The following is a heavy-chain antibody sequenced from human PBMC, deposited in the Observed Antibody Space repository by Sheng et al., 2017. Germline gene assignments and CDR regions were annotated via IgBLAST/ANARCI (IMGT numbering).Heavy chain of an antibody. D-gene: IGHD2-21*02. CDR2: IKQDGSEK. Sequence: EVQLVESGGGLVQPGGSLRLSCAASGFTFSSYWMSWVRQAPGKGLEWVANIKQDGSEKYYVDSVKGRFTISRDNAKNSLYLQMNSLRAEDTAVYYCARTLAYCGGDCYWWEGLNDYWGQGTLVTV. CDR1: GFTFSSYW. V-gene: IGHV3-7*01. CDR3: ARTLAYCGGDCYWWEGLNDY. J-gene: IGHJ4*02.